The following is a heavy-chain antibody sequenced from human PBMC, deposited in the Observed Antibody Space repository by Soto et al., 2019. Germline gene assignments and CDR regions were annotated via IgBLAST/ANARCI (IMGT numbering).Heavy chain of an antibody. V-gene: IGHV4-34*01. CDR3: ARGRGTTGTSRTAHIRNNWFDP. D-gene: IGHD1-1*01. CDR2: INHSGST. Sequence: TSETLSLTCAVYGGSFSGYYWSWIRQPPGKGLEWIGEINHSGSTNYNPSLKSRVTISVDTSKNQFSLKLSSVTAADTAVYYCARGRGTTGTSRTAHIRNNWFDPWGQGTLVTVSS. CDR1: GGSFSGYY. J-gene: IGHJ5*02.